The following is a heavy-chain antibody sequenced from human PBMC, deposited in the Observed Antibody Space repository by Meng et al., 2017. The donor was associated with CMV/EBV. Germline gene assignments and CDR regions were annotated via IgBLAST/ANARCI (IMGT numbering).Heavy chain of an antibody. V-gene: IGHV3-23*01. Sequence: GESLKISCAASGFTFSSYAMSCVRQAPGKGLEWVSAISGSGGSTYYADSVKGRFTISRDNSKNTLYLQMNSLRAEDTAVYYCAKDGGGVITIFGVANPTGGFDPWGQGTLVTVSS. D-gene: IGHD3-3*01. CDR3: AKDGGGVITIFGVANPTGGFDP. J-gene: IGHJ5*02. CDR2: ISGSGGST. CDR1: GFTFSSYA.